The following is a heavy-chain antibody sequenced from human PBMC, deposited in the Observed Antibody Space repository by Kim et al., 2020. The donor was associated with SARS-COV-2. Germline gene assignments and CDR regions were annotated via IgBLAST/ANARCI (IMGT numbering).Heavy chain of an antibody. J-gene: IGHJ6*02. V-gene: IGHV1-46*01. D-gene: IGHD3-3*01. Sequence: FQGRVTMTRDTSTSTVYMELSSLRSEDTAVYYCARAVVIISEDYYYGMDVWGQGTTVTVSS. CDR3: ARAVVIISEDYYYGMDV.